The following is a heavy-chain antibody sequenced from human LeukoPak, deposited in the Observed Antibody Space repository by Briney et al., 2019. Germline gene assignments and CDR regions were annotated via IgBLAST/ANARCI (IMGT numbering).Heavy chain of an antibody. CDR3: ARGREGYSYDDAFDI. CDR2: ISHDGSNK. D-gene: IGHD5-18*01. J-gene: IGHJ3*02. V-gene: IGHV3-30-3*01. Sequence: GRSLRLSCAASGFTFSSYAMHWVRQAPGKGLEWVALISHDGSNKDYADSVKGRFTISRDNSKNTLYLQMNSLRAEDTAVYYCARGREGYSYDDAFDIWGQGTMVTVSS. CDR1: GFTFSSYA.